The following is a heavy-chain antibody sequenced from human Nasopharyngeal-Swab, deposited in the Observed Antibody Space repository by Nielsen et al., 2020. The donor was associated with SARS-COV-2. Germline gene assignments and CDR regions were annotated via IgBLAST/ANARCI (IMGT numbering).Heavy chain of an antibody. V-gene: IGHV1-2*06. D-gene: IGHD6-6*01. J-gene: IGHJ4*02. CDR2: INPNSGGT. CDR3: ASWGSSSGAFDY. Sequence: WARQAPGQGLEWMGRINPNSGGTNYAQKFRGRVTMTRDTSISTAYMELSRLRSDDTAVYYCASWGSSSGAFDYWGQGTLVTVSS.